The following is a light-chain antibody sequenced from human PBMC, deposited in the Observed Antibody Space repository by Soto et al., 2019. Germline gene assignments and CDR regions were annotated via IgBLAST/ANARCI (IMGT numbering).Light chain of an antibody. J-gene: IGKJ4*01. CDR2: EAS. CDR3: QQYDNWIT. CDR1: QSISIH. Sequence: EIVMTQSPATLSVSPGERVTLSCRASQSISIHLAWYQQKPGQAPRLLIYEASTGATGIPGRFSGSGSGTEFTLTISSLQSEDFAVYYCQQYDNWITFGGGTKVEMK. V-gene: IGKV3-15*01.